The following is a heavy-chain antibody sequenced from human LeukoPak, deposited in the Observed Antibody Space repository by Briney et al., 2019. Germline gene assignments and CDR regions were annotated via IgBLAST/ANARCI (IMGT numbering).Heavy chain of an antibody. Sequence: GASVTVSCRAPGYSFTTYGINWVRQAPGQGLEWMGWISGYNGDTSYAERFQGRVTMTTETSTSTAYMELRSLRSDDTAVYYCARDIPTGNMGDYWGQGILVTVSP. D-gene: IGHD1-1*01. V-gene: IGHV1-18*01. CDR1: GYSFTTYG. CDR2: ISGYNGDT. J-gene: IGHJ4*02. CDR3: ARDIPTGNMGDY.